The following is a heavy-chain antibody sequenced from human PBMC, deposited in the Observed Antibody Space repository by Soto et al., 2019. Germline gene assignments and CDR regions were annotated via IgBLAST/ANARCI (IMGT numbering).Heavy chain of an antibody. CDR1: EFTIDKYY. J-gene: IGHJ4*02. Sequence: GGSLRLSCAASEFTIDKYYMTWVRQAPGKGPEWVANIKPDGSEQYYVDSVKGRFTISRDNDNNSLYPQMNSLRAGDTAVYFCARGQEVGAHFFDSSGQGTQVTVSS. V-gene: IGHV3-7*01. D-gene: IGHD2-15*01. CDR2: IKPDGSEQ. CDR3: ARGQEVGAHFFDS.